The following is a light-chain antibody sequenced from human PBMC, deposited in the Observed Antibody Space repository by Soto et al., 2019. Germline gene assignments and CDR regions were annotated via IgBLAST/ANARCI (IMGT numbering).Light chain of an antibody. CDR3: QQYDNLPIT. V-gene: IGKV1-33*01. Sequence: DIQMTQSPSSLSASVGDRVTITCQASQDISNYLNWYQQKPGKAPKLLIYDAANLETGAPSRCSGSGSGTDFTFTISSLQPEDIATYYCQQYDNLPITFGQGTRLEIK. CDR1: QDISNY. CDR2: DAA. J-gene: IGKJ5*01.